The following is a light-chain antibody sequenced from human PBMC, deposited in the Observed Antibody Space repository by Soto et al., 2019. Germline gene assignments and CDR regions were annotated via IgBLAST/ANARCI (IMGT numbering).Light chain of an antibody. CDR1: QSVGNN. Sequence: EIVVTQSPATLSVSPGESATLSCRASQSVGNNVAWYQQKPGQAPRLLIYRGSTRATDIPARFSGSGSGTEFTLTISSLQSEDFAVYYCQQHNEWPPHTFGLGTKLEIK. J-gene: IGKJ2*01. CDR3: QQHNEWPPHT. V-gene: IGKV3-15*01. CDR2: RGS.